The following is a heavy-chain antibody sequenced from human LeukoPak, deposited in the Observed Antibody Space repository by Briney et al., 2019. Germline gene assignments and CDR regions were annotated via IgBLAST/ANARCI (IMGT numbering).Heavy chain of an antibody. CDR3: AKGYSSGWSIFDY. CDR2: ISYDGSNK. Sequence: GGSLRLSCEASGFTFSSYDIHWARQAPGKGLEWVAVISYDGSNKYYADSVKGRFTISRDNSKNTLYLQMNSLITEDTAVYYCAKGYSSGWSIFDYWGQGTLVTVSS. D-gene: IGHD6-19*01. J-gene: IGHJ4*02. V-gene: IGHV3-30*18. CDR1: GFTFSSYD.